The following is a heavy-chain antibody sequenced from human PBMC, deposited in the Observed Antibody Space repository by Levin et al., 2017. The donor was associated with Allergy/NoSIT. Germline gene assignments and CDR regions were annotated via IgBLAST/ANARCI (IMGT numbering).Heavy chain of an antibody. CDR1: GFTFSSYA. Sequence: SCAASGFTFSSYAMSWVRQAPGKGLEWVSAISGSGGSTYYADSVKGRFTISRDNSKNTLYLQMNSLRAEDTAVYYCAKVGYSSGWPAEYFQHWGQGTLVTVSS. J-gene: IGHJ1*01. D-gene: IGHD6-19*01. CDR3: AKVGYSSGWPAEYFQH. V-gene: IGHV3-23*01. CDR2: ISGSGGST.